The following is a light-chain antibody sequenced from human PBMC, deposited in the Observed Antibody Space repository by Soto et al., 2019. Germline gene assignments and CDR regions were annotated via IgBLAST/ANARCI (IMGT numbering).Light chain of an antibody. CDR2: WAS. Sequence: DIVMTQSPDSLAVSLGERATINCKSSQSVLYSSNNKNYLAWYQQRPGQPPKLLFYWASTRESGVPDRFSGSESGTDFTLTITRLQAEDVAVYYCQQYESTPPTFGQGTKLEIK. CDR3: QQYESTPPT. CDR1: QSVLYSSNNKNY. J-gene: IGKJ2*01. V-gene: IGKV4-1*01.